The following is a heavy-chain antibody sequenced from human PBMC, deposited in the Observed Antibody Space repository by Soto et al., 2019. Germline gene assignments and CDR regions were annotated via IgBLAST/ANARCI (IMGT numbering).Heavy chain of an antibody. V-gene: IGHV1-18*01. CDR1: GYTFSSYG. CDR2: ISGYSGHT. CDR3: AREWDNKSEHSSGWYDDF. D-gene: IGHD6-19*01. Sequence: QVKLVQSGAEVKKPGASVKVSCKASGYTFSSYGISWVRQAPGQGLEWMGWISGYSGHTYYAQKFQGRVTMTTDTSTSTVYMELRSLRSDDTAVYYCAREWDNKSEHSSGWYDDFWGQGTLVTVSS. J-gene: IGHJ4*02.